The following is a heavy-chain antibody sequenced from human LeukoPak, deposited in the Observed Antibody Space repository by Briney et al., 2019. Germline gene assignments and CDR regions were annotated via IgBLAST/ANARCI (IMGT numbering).Heavy chain of an antibody. CDR1: GGTFSSYA. V-gene: IGHV1-69*05. D-gene: IGHD6-13*01. J-gene: IGHJ4*02. Sequence: ASVKVSCKASGGTFSSYAISWVRQAPGHGLEWMGGIIPIFSTANYAQKFQGRVTITTDESTSTAYMELSSLRSEDTAVYYCARGGSIAAAGTGFDYWGQGTLVTVSS. CDR3: ARGGSIAAAGTGFDY. CDR2: IIPIFSTA.